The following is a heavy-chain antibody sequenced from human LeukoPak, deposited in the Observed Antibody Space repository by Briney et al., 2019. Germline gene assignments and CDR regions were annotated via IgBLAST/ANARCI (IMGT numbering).Heavy chain of an antibody. J-gene: IGHJ4*02. CDR2: IYYSGTT. CDR3: ARDSRGYYDSSGYFDH. Sequence: SDTLSLTCTVSGDSVSSDSYYWRWIRPPPGKGLEWIGYIYYSGTTKQNPSLKSRVTLSVDTSKNQLYLKLNSVTAADTAVYYCARDSRGYYDSSGYFDHWGQGTLVTVSS. D-gene: IGHD3-22*01. V-gene: IGHV4-61*01. CDR1: GDSVSSDSYY.